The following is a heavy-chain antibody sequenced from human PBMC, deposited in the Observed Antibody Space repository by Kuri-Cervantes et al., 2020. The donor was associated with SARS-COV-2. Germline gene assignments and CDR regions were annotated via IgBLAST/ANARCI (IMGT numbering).Heavy chain of an antibody. CDR2: IYYSGST. V-gene: IGHV4-39*07. J-gene: IGHJ6*03. D-gene: IGHD1-1*01. Sequence: SETLSLTCTVSGGSISSSSYYWGWIRQPPGKGLEWIGSIYYSGSTYYNPSLKSRVTISVDTSKNQFSLKLSSVTAADTAVYYCARSWGNWRYMDVWGKGTTVTVSS. CDR3: ARSWGNWRYMDV. CDR1: GGSISSSSYY.